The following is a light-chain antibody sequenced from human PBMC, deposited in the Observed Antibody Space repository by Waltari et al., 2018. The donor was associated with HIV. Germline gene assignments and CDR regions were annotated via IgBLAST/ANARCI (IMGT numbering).Light chain of an antibody. CDR3: ASWDKTGHVI. J-gene: IGLJ2*01. CDR2: RDD. V-gene: IGLV1-51*02. Sequence: QSVLTQPPSVSAAPGQRVTISCSGSSSNIGNNYVSWYQQLPGTAPKVLIYRDDERPAGIPDRCSGSKSGTSATLGITGLQTGDEADYYCASWDKTGHVIFGGGTKLTVL. CDR1: SSNIGNNY.